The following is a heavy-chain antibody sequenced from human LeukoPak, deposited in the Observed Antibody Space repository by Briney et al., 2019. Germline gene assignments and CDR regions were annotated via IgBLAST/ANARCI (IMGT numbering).Heavy chain of an antibody. CDR2: VHPEDGDV. D-gene: IGHD6-13*01. CDR3: ARAPFSSNWYLSS. CDR1: GYTFADDY. J-gene: IGHJ5*02. V-gene: IGHV1-69-2*01. Sequence: GASVKIFCKASGYTFADDYIHWVRQAPEKGFEWMGRVHPEDGDVRYADAEKLLDRITITADTSADTAYLELNSVTSEDTAMYYCARAPFSSNWYLSSWGQGTLVTVSS.